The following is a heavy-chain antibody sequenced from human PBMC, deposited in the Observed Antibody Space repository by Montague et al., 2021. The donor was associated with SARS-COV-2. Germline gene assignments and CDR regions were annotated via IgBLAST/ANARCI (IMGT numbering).Heavy chain of an antibody. J-gene: IGHJ2*01. Sequence: TLSLTCTVSGGSISSGGYYWSWIRQHPGKGLEWIGYIYYSGSTYYNPSLKSRVTISVDTSKNQFSLKLSSVTAADTAVYYCARSSGPSITFFDVSNTYWYFDLWGRGTLVTVSS. CDR2: IYYSGST. CDR3: ARSSGPSITFFDVSNTYWYFDL. D-gene: IGHD3-3*01. CDR1: GGSISSGGYY. V-gene: IGHV4-31*03.